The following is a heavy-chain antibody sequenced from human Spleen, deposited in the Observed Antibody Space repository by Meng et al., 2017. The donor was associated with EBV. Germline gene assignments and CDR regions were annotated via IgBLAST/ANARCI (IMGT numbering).Heavy chain of an antibody. CDR1: GGSISGNNFY. CDR2: IYYSGTT. V-gene: IGHV4-39*01. CDR3: ATGGGFDY. D-gene: IGHD3-16*01. Sequence: QLPLQESGPGLVKPSETLSLTCTVSGGSISGNNFYWGWIRQPPGKGLEWIGSIYYSGTTYYNPSLKSRVTISVDTSKNQFSLKLSSVTAADTAVYYCATGGGFDYWGQGTLVTVSS. J-gene: IGHJ4*02.